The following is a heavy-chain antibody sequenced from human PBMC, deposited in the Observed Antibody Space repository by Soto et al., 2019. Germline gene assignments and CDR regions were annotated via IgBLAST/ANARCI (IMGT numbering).Heavy chain of an antibody. CDR3: TSDMYIDV. CDR1: GVTFSNAW. V-gene: IGHV3-15*01. CDR2: SKSKTDGGTT. Sequence: GGSLRLSCAASGVTFSNAWMSWVRQGPGKGREWVGRSKSKTDGGTTDYAAPVKGRFTISRDDSKNTLYLQMNSMKTEDTAVYYCTSDMYIDVWGKGTTVTVSS. J-gene: IGHJ6*03.